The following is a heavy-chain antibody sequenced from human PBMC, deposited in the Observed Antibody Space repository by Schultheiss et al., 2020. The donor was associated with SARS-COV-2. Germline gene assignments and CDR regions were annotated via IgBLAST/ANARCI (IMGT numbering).Heavy chain of an antibody. J-gene: IGHJ4*02. D-gene: IGHD5-18*01. Sequence: SQTLSLTCAVYGGSFSGYYWSWIRQPPGKGLEWIGEINHSGSTNYNPSLKSRVTISVDTSKNQFSLKLSSVTAADTAVYYCASVTRGGSYGYPYWGQGTLVTVSS. CDR1: GGSFSGYY. V-gene: IGHV4-34*01. CDR3: ASVTRGGSYGYPY. CDR2: INHSGST.